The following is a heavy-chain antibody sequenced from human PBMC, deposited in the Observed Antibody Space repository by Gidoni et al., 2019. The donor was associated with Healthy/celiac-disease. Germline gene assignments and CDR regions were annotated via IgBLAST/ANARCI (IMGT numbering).Heavy chain of an antibody. Sequence: QVQLVESGGGVVQPGRSLRLSCAASGFTFSSYGMHWVRQAPGKGLEWVAVIWYDGSKKYYADSVKGRFTISRDNSKNTLYLQMNSLRAEDTAVYYCASSGVEGVYGDYDYWGQGTLVTVSS. CDR1: GFTFSSYG. CDR2: IWYDGSKK. V-gene: IGHV3-33*01. CDR3: ASSGVEGVYGDYDY. J-gene: IGHJ4*02. D-gene: IGHD4-17*01.